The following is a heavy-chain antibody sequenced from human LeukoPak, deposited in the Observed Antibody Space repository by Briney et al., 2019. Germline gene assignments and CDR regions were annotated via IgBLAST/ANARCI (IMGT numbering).Heavy chain of an antibody. CDR1: GGSISSYY. V-gene: IGHV4-59*08. CDR3: GRHRQYDAAVFDI. Sequence: SETLSLTCTVSGGSISSYYCSWIRQPPGKGQEWIGYISYGGSTKYNPSFKTRATISIDPSTTQFTLNLSSGTATDTAVYYCGRHRQYDAAVFDIWGQGTMVTVSS. D-gene: IGHD6-13*01. J-gene: IGHJ3*02. CDR2: ISYGGST.